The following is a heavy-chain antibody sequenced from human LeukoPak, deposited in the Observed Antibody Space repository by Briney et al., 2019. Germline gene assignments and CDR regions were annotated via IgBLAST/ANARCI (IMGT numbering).Heavy chain of an antibody. D-gene: IGHD6-13*01. J-gene: IGHJ4*02. CDR1: GGSISSGGYY. V-gene: IGHV4-31*03. CDR2: IYYSGST. Sequence: SETLPLTCTVSGGSISSGGYYWSWIRQHPGKGLEWIGYIYYSGSTYYNPSLKSRVTISVDTSKNQFSLKLSSVTAADTAVYYCARGQRYSSSWAFDYWGQGTLVTVSS. CDR3: ARGQRYSSSWAFDY.